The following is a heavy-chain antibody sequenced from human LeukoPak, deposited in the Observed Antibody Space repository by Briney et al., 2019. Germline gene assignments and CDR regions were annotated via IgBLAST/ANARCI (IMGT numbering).Heavy chain of an antibody. J-gene: IGHJ4*02. V-gene: IGHV4-59*13. Sequence: PSETLSLTCTVSGGSISTYLWNWIRQPPVNGLEWIGYIYYSGSTNYNPSLKSRVTISVDTSKNQFSLKLTSVTAADTAVYYCARARYGSGSYAFDYWGQGTLLTVSS. D-gene: IGHD3-10*01. CDR3: ARARYGSGSYAFDY. CDR2: IYYSGST. CDR1: GGSISTYL.